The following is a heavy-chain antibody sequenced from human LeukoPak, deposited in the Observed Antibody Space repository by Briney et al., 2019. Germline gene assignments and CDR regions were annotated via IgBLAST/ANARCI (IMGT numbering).Heavy chain of an antibody. V-gene: IGHV3-23*01. D-gene: IGHD4-17*01. CDR2: ISGSGGST. Sequence: PGGSLRLSCAASGFPFNYYAMTWVRQAPGMGLEWVSAISGSGGSTYYADSVKGRFTISRDNSKNTLYLQMNSLRAEDTAVYYCAKRDYGDYGIDYWGQGTLVTVSS. CDR1: GFPFNYYA. CDR3: AKRDYGDYGIDY. J-gene: IGHJ4*02.